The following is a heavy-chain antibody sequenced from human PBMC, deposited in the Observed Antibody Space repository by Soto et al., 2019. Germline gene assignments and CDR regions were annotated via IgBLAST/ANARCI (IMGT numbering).Heavy chain of an antibody. CDR1: GFSLSTSGVA. V-gene: IGHV2-5*02. J-gene: IGHJ5*02. CDR2: ISWDDNK. CDR3: ARRYPNNWFDP. Sequence: QITLKESGPPVVKPTQTLTLTCTFSGFSLSTSGVAVGWIRQPPGKALEWLALISWDDNKRYRSSLQSRLTXTXITSKNQVVLIMTNMDPVDTATYYCARRYPNNWFDPWGQGTLVTVSS.